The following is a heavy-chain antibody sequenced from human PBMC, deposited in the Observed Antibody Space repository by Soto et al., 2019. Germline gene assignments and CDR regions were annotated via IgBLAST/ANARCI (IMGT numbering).Heavy chain of an antibody. CDR1: GFTFSSYS. J-gene: IGHJ4*02. CDR3: ARVFYTVAGTGGLDY. Sequence: EVQLVESGGGLIQPGGSLRLSCAASGFTFSSYSMNWVRQAPGKGLEWVSYISSSSSTIYYADSVKGRFTISRDNAKKSLYLQMNGLRDEDSAVDNCARVFYTVAGTGGLDYWSQGTLVTVSS. CDR2: ISSSSSTI. D-gene: IGHD6-19*01. V-gene: IGHV3-48*02.